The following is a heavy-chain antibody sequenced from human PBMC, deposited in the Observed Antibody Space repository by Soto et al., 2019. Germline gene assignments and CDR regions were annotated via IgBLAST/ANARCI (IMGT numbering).Heavy chain of an antibody. Sequence: GGSLRLSCSASGFTFNTFAMHWVRQTPGKGLEFVSAISSNGGNTYYADSVKGRFAISRDNSKNTLYLQMYSLRPEDTAVYYCVRRVAVKPRYYFDYWGQGTLVTVSS. CDR2: ISSNGGNT. V-gene: IGHV3-64D*06. CDR3: VRRVAVKPRYYFDY. J-gene: IGHJ4*02. CDR1: GFTFNTFA. D-gene: IGHD6-19*01.